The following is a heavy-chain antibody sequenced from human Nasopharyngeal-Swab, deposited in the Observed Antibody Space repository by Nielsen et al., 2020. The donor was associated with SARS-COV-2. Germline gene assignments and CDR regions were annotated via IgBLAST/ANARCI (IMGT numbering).Heavy chain of an antibody. Sequence: GGSLRLSCAVSGFTFSSCVMHWVRQAPGKGLEWVALTWFDGSTEDYGDSVKGRFTVSRDNSKNTLYLQMNSLRAEDTAVYYCARVNYDFWSGYEDYFYYYYMDVWGKGTTVTVSS. V-gene: IGHV3-33*01. CDR2: TWFDGSTE. CDR3: ARVNYDFWSGYEDYFYYYYMDV. J-gene: IGHJ6*03. D-gene: IGHD3-3*01. CDR1: GFTFSSCV.